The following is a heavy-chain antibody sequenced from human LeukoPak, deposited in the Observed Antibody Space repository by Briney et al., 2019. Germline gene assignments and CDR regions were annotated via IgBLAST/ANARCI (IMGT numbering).Heavy chain of an antibody. V-gene: IGHV3-23*01. D-gene: IGHD3-10*01. Sequence: GSLRLSCAASGLTLSTYAMNWVRQAPGKGLEWVSSLSDTGYSTYYADSVKGRFTVSRDNSKNTLYLQMNSLRAEDTAVYYCAKSEGYYEYWGQGTLVTVSS. CDR3: AKSEGYYEY. CDR1: GLTLSTYA. J-gene: IGHJ4*02. CDR2: LSDTGYST.